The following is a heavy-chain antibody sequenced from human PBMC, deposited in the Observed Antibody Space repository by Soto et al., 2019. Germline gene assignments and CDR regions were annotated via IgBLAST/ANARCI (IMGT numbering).Heavy chain of an antibody. CDR2: IYYSGSN. J-gene: IGHJ4*02. Sequence: QVQLQESGPGLVKPSQTLSLTCTVSGGSISSGDYYWGWIRQPPGKGLEWIGYIYYSGSNSYNPSLKSRVTISVDTSKNHFSLKLSSVTAADTAVYYCTRGSLGAWIDYWGQGTLVTVS. CDR3: TRGSLGAWIDY. V-gene: IGHV4-30-4*01. CDR1: GGSISSGDYY. D-gene: IGHD7-27*01.